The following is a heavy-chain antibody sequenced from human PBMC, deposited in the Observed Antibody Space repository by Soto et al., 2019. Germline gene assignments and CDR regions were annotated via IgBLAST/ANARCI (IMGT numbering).Heavy chain of an antibody. CDR1: GGSISSSSYY. CDR3: ARECISTSCSFDY. D-gene: IGHD2-2*01. CDR2: IYYSGST. V-gene: IGHV4-39*01. Sequence: PSETLSLTCTVSGGSISSSSYYWGWIRQPPGKGLEWIGSIYYSGSTYYNPSLKSRVTISVDTSKNQFSLKLSSVTAADTVVYYCARECISTSCSFDYWGQGTLVTVSS. J-gene: IGHJ4*02.